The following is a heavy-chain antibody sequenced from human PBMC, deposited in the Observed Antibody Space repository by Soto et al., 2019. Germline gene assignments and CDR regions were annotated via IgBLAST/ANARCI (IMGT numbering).Heavy chain of an antibody. Sequence: GASVKVSCKASGGTFSSYAISWVRQAPGQGLEWMGGIIPIFGTANYAQKFQGWVTMTRDTSISTAYMDLSSLSSEDTAVYYCATPKRGNLDPCYDYWGQGTLVTVSS. CDR2: IIPIFGTA. CDR3: ATPKRGNLDPCYDY. J-gene: IGHJ4*02. D-gene: IGHD2-15*01. V-gene: IGHV1-69*05. CDR1: GGTFSSYA.